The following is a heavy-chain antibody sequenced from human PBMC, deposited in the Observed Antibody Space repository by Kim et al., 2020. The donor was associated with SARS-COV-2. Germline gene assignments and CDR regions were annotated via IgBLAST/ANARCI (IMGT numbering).Heavy chain of an antibody. CDR3: ARGLEVRGVVPGDPPLYYYGMDV. J-gene: IGHJ6*02. V-gene: IGHV3-11*06. Sequence: GGSLRLSCAASGFTFSDYYMSWIRQAPGKGLEWVSYISSSSSYTNYADSVKGRFTISRDNAKNSLYLQMNSLRAEDTAVYYCARGLEVRGVVPGDPPLYYYGMDVWGQGTTVTVSS. CDR1: GFTFSDYY. D-gene: IGHD3-10*01. CDR2: ISSSSSYT.